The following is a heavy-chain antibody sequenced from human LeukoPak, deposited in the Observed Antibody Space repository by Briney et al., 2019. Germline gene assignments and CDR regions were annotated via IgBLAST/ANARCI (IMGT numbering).Heavy chain of an antibody. CDR3: ARGGLFSYYGSGSYRPSTYYYYMDV. D-gene: IGHD3-10*01. J-gene: IGHJ6*03. Sequence: PSETLSLTCAVYGGSFSGYYWSWIRQPPGKGLEWIGEINHSGSTNYNPSLKSRVTISVDTSKNQFSLKLSSVTAADTAVYYCARGGLFSYYGSGSYRPSTYYYYMDVWGKGTTVTISS. V-gene: IGHV4-34*01. CDR2: INHSGST. CDR1: GGSFSGYY.